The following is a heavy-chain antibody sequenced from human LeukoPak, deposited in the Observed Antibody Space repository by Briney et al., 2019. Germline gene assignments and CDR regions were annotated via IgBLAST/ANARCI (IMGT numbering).Heavy chain of an antibody. CDR2: IWYDGSNK. V-gene: IGHV3-33*01. D-gene: IGHD1-26*01. Sequence: GGSLRLSCAASGFTFSSYGMHWVRQAPGKGLEWVAVIWYDGSNKYYADSVKGRFTISRDNSKCTLYLQMNSLRAEDTAVYYCAREPGSYYGFDYWGQGTLVTVSS. J-gene: IGHJ4*02. CDR1: GFTFSSYG. CDR3: AREPGSYYGFDY.